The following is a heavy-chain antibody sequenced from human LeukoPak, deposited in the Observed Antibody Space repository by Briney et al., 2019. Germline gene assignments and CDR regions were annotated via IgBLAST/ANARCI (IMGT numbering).Heavy chain of an antibody. D-gene: IGHD6-6*01. CDR2: ISSSGSTI. Sequence: GGSLRLSCAVTGFTFSDYYRSWIRQAPGKGLEWVSYISSSGSTIYYADSVKGRFTISRDNAKNSLYLQMNSLRAEDTAVYYCARDIGRQLGYYYGMDVWGQGTTVTVSS. V-gene: IGHV3-11*01. CDR3: ARDIGRQLGYYYGMDV. CDR1: GFTFSDYY. J-gene: IGHJ6*02.